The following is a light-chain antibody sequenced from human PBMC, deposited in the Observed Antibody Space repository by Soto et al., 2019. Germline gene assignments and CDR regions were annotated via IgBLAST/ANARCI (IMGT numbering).Light chain of an antibody. J-gene: IGKJ2*01. Sequence: DNVLTQSPGTLSLSPGARATLSCRASQSVSSSYLARYQQKPGQAPRVLIYGAASRATGIPDRFSGSGSGTDLTLTISRLEPEDFGVYYCQQYGSYLGYTFGQGPKLES. CDR3: QQYGSYLGYT. CDR2: GAA. V-gene: IGKV3-20*01. CDR1: QSVSSSY.